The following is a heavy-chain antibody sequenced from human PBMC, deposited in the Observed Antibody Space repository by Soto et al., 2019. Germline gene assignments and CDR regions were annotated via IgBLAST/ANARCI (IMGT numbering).Heavy chain of an antibody. J-gene: IGHJ4*02. CDR3: ARVQPVEKVIDY. D-gene: IGHD1-1*01. CDR2: VFYRGGT. V-gene: IGHV4-59*01. Sequence: PSETLSLTCSVSDDSISSYYWSWIRQPPGKGLQWIGYVFYRGGTAYNPSLKSRVTISLDMSKKQFSLKLNSVTAADTAAYFCARVQPVEKVIDYWGQGTLVTVSS. CDR1: DDSISSYY.